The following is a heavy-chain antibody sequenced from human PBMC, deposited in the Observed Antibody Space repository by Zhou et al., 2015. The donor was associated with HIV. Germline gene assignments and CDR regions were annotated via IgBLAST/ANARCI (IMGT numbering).Heavy chain of an antibody. Sequence: QVQLVQSGAEVKKPGSSVKVSCKASGGTFSSYAISWVRQAPGQGLEWMGGIIPIFGTANYAQKFQGRVTITADESTSTAYMELSSLRSEDTAVYYCASRANRGITMVRGVRGWFDPWGQGTLVTVSS. V-gene: IGHV1-69*01. CDR2: IIPIFGTA. CDR3: ASRANRGITMVRGVRGWFDP. CDR1: GGTFSSYA. D-gene: IGHD3-10*01. J-gene: IGHJ5*02.